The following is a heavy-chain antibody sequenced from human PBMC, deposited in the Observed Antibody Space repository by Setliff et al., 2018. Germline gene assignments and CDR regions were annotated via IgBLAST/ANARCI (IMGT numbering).Heavy chain of an antibody. CDR3: RFWSGYYKNDY. D-gene: IGHD3-3*01. V-gene: IGHV4-59*01. J-gene: IGHJ4*02. CDR1: GVSISSYY. CDR2: IQKSGGT. Sequence: PSETLSLTCNVSGVSISSYYWSWIRQPPGKGLESIGYIQKSGGTNYNPALKSRVTISVDTSTNQFSLKLRSVTAADTAVYYCRFWSGYYKNDYWGRGTLVTVSS.